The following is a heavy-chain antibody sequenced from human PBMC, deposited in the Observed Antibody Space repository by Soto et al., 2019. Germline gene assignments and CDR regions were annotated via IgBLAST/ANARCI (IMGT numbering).Heavy chain of an antibody. CDR2: IY. Sequence: PSETLSLTCTVSGGSISSYYWSWIRQPPGKGLEWIGYIYYYRPSLKSRVTISVDTSKNQLSLNLSSVTAADTAIYYCSRRAPEGFDPWGQGTLVTVSS. CDR3: SRRAPEGFDP. CDR1: GGSISSYY. J-gene: IGHJ5*02. V-gene: IGHV4-59*08.